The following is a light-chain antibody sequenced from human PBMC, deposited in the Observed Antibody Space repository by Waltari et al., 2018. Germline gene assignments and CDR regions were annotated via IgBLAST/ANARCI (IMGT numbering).Light chain of an antibody. Sequence: TQDPAVSVALGQTVRVTCQGDSLRSYYASRYQQRPGQAPKLVLYDNNNRPSGVPDRFSGSRSDNTASLTVTGAQAEDEGHYYCHSRDASGVGGTFGGGTKLTVL. CDR2: DNN. CDR3: HSRDASGVGGT. J-gene: IGLJ2*01. CDR1: SLRSYY. V-gene: IGLV3-19*01.